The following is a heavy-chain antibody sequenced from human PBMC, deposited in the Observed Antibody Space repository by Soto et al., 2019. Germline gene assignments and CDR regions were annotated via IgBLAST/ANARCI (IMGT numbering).Heavy chain of an antibody. J-gene: IGHJ5*02. D-gene: IGHD5-18*01. CDR1: GGTFSSYA. Sequence: QVQLVQSGAEVKKPGSSVKVSCKASGGTFSSYAISWVRQAPGQGLEWMGGIIPIFGTANYAQKFQGRVTITADESTSTAYMELSSLRSEDTAVYYCARARSSGHSPRETGWFDPWGQGTLVTVSS. CDR2: IIPIFGTA. CDR3: ARARSSGHSPRETGWFDP. V-gene: IGHV1-69*01.